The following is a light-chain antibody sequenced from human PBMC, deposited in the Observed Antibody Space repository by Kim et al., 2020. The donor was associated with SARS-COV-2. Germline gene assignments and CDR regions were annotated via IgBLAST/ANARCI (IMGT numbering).Light chain of an antibody. CDR2: DVP. CDR3: CSYAGSYTWV. CDR1: RGDAGRYDY. J-gene: IGLJ3*02. Sequence: GQSVAISCTGTRGDAGRYDYVSWYPQYPGKAPNHIIYDVPKRPSGVPARFSRSKSGNAVSLTISWLQAEDEADSYCCSYAGSYTWVCGGGTKVTVL. V-gene: IGLV2-11*03.